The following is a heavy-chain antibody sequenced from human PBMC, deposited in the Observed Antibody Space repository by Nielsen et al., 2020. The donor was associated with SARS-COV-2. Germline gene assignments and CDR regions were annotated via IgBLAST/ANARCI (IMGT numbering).Heavy chain of an antibody. CDR1: GFTFSDYY. Sequence: GESLKISCAASGFTFSDYYMSWIRQAPGKGLEWVSSISSSSSYIYYADSVKGRFTISRDNAKNSLYLQMNSLRAEDTAVYYCAKDMALIAVAGTLDYWGQGTLVTVSS. CDR3: AKDMALIAVAGTLDY. J-gene: IGHJ4*02. V-gene: IGHV3-11*06. CDR2: ISSSSSYI. D-gene: IGHD6-19*01.